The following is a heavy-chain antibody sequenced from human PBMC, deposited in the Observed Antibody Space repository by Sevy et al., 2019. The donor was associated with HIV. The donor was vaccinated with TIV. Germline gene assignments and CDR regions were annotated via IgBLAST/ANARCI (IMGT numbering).Heavy chain of an antibody. CDR3: ARGTRGVQDY. CDR2: INSDGEST. Sequence: GGSLRLSCAASGFTFRTSWMHWIRQIPGKGLVWVSRINSDGESTNYADSVKGRFNIYRDNAKNTMYLQMNRLRVEDTAIYYCARGTRGVQDYWGQRTLVTVSS. D-gene: IGHD3-10*01. J-gene: IGHJ4*02. CDR1: GFTFRTSW. V-gene: IGHV3-74*01.